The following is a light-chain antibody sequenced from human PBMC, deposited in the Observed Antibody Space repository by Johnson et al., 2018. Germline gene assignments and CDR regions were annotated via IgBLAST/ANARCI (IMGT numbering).Light chain of an antibody. Sequence: QSVLTQPPSVSAAPGQKVTISCSGSSSNIGNNYVSWYQQLPGTAPKLLIYENNKRPSGIPDRFSGSKSGTSATLGITGLQTGDEDDYYCGTWDSSLSAVNVFGTGTKVTV. CDR3: GTWDSSLSAVNV. J-gene: IGLJ1*01. CDR1: SSNIGNNY. V-gene: IGLV1-51*02. CDR2: ENN.